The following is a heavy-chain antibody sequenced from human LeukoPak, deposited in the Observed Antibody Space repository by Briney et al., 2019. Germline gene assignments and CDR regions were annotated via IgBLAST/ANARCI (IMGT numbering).Heavy chain of an antibody. Sequence: GASVKVSCKASGYTFTSYGISWVRQAPGQGLEWMGWISAYNGNTNYAQKLQGRVTMTTDTSTSTAYMELRSLRSDDTAVYYCAREHYYDSSGYYRDYYYYGMDVWGQGTTVTVSS. V-gene: IGHV1-18*01. CDR1: GYTFTSYG. CDR2: ISAYNGNT. D-gene: IGHD3-22*01. CDR3: AREHYYDSSGYYRDYYYYGMDV. J-gene: IGHJ6*02.